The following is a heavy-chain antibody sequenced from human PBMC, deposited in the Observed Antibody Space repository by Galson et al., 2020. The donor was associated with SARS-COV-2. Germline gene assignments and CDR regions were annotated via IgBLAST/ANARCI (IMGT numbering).Heavy chain of an antibody. CDR1: GGSISSSSYY. CDR3: ARLPNYEFWSGYGWAGNYGMDV. Sequence: SETLSLTCTVSGGSISSSSYYWGWIRQPPGKGLEWIGSIYYSGSTYYNPSLKSRVTISVDTSKNQFSLKLSSVTAADTAVYYCARLPNYEFWSGYGWAGNYGMDVWGQGTTVTVSS. CDR2: IYYSGST. J-gene: IGHJ6*02. V-gene: IGHV4-39*01. D-gene: IGHD3-3*01.